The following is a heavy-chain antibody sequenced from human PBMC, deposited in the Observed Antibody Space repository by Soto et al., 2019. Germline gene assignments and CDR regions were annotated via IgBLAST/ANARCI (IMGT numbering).Heavy chain of an antibody. V-gene: IGHV3-21*01. Sequence: GGSLRLSCAASGFTFSSYSMNWVRQAPGKGLEWVSSISSSSSYIYYADSVKVRFTISRDNAKNALYLQMNSLISEDTAVYYCARDGLAAAGTGDYWGQGT. CDR2: ISSSSSYI. CDR3: ARDGLAAAGTGDY. CDR1: GFTFSSYS. J-gene: IGHJ4*02. D-gene: IGHD6-13*01.